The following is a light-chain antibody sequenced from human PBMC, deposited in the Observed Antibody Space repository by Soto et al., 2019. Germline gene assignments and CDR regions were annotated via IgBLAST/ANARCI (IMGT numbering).Light chain of an antibody. J-gene: IGKJ2*01. CDR3: QQYGSSLRT. Sequence: EIVLTQSPATLSLSPGERATLSCGASQSVSSSSLAWYQQKPGLAPRLLIYDASSRATGIPDRFSGSGSGTDFTVSISRVESEDFAVYYCQQYGSSLRTFGQGTKLEIK. CDR2: DAS. V-gene: IGKV3D-20*01. CDR1: QSVSSSS.